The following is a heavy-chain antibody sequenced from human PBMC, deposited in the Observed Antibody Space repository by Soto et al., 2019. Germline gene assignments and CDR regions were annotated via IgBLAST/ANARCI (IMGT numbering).Heavy chain of an antibody. CDR3: VRDYYDTSGYPNTFDM. J-gene: IGHJ3*02. Sequence: GSLRLSCAASGFTLSRHTMNWVRQAPGKGLEWVSFIGSRTSDIYYADSVKGRFTISRDNAKNSLYLDLTRLRAEDTAVYFCVRDYYDTSGYPNTFDMWGQGTRVTV. CDR2: IGSRTSDI. D-gene: IGHD3-22*01. V-gene: IGHV3-21*01. CDR1: GFTLSRHT.